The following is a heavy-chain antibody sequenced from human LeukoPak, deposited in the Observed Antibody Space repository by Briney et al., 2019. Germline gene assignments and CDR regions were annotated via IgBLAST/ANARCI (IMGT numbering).Heavy chain of an antibody. CDR3: AKYGSGTYYNGLH. CDR2: ISGSGCST. CDR1: GFTFSSYA. Sequence: GGSLRLSCAASGFTFSSYAMSWVRQAPGKGLEWVSAISGSGCSTYYADSVKGRFTISRDNSKNTLYLQMNSLRDEDTALYYCAKYGSGTYYNGLHWGQGTLVTVFS. D-gene: IGHD3-10*01. V-gene: IGHV3-23*01. J-gene: IGHJ4*02.